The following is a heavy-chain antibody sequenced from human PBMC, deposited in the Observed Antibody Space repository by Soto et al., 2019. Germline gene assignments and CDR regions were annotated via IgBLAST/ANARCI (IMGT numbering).Heavy chain of an antibody. CDR3: ARDSSGEQLAPFDY. Sequence: QVQLVESGGGVVQPGRSLRLSCAASGFTFSSYAMHWVRQAPGKGLEWVAVTSYDGSNKYYADSVKGRFTISRDNSKNTLYLQMNSLRAEDTAVYYCARDSSGEQLAPFDYWGQGTLVTVSS. D-gene: IGHD6-6*01. V-gene: IGHV3-30-3*01. CDR2: TSYDGSNK. J-gene: IGHJ4*02. CDR1: GFTFSSYA.